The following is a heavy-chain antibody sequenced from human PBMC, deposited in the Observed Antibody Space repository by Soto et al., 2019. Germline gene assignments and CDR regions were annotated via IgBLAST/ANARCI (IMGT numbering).Heavy chain of an antibody. D-gene: IGHD6-19*01. CDR1: GYTFTSYG. Sequence: QVQLVQSGAEVKKPGASVKVSCKASGYTFTSYGISWVRQAPGQGLEWMGWISAYNGNTNYAQKRQGRVTXXTXTXXSTAYMELRSLRSDDTAVYYCARREWLVPSAVNDYWGQGTLVTVSS. J-gene: IGHJ4*02. CDR2: ISAYNGNT. V-gene: IGHV1-18*01. CDR3: ARREWLVPSAVNDY.